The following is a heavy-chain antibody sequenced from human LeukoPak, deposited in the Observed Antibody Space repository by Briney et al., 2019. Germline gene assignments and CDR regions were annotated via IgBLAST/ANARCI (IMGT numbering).Heavy chain of an antibody. Sequence: SGGSLRLSCAASGFTFSSYAMSWVRQAPGKGLEWVSAISGSGGSTYYADSVKGRFTISRDNSKNTLYLQMNSLRAEDTAVYYCAKGNIYYYYYYVDVWGKGTTVTVSS. D-gene: IGHD1/OR15-1a*01. CDR3: AKGNIYYYYYYVDV. CDR1: GFTFSSYA. V-gene: IGHV3-23*01. J-gene: IGHJ6*03. CDR2: ISGSGGST.